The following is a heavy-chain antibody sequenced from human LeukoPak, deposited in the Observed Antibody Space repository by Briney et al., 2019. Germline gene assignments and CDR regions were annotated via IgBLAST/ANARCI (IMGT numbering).Heavy chain of an antibody. CDR2: ISRSSTTI. D-gene: IGHD6-13*01. CDR1: GFTFSSYS. V-gene: IGHV3-48*01. CDR3: ATSGYSSSWYFG. J-gene: IGHJ4*02. Sequence: GGSLRLSCAASGFTFSSYSMNWVRQAPGKGLEWVSYISRSSTTIYYADSVKGRFTISRDNAKNSLYLQMNSLRAEDTAVYYCATSGYSSSWYFGWGQGTLVTVSS.